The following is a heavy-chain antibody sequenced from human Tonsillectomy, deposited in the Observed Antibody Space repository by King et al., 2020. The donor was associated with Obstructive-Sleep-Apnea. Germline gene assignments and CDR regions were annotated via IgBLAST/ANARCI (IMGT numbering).Heavy chain of an antibody. D-gene: IGHD5-12*01. CDR2: FSESGRT. Sequence: VQLQESGPGLVKPSETLSLTCTVSGGSLTYYYWNWIRQSPGKGLEWIGYFSESGRTDYSPSLRSRVTISLDTSENQLSLTLDSVTAADSAIYYCARVKDRRGHDSKYWYFDLWGPGTLVTVSS. J-gene: IGHJ2*01. CDR3: ARVKDRRGHDSKYWYFDL. V-gene: IGHV4-59*01. CDR1: GGSLTYYY.